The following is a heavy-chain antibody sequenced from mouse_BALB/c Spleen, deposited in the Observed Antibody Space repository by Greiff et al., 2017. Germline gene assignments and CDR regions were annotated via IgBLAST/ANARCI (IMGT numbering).Heavy chain of an antibody. V-gene: IGHV5-17*02. CDR1: GFTFSSFG. CDR3: ARSVRATFAY. Sequence: EVQRVESGGGLVQPGGSRKLSCAASGFTFSSFGMHWVRQAPEKGLEWVAYISSDSSTIYYADTVKGRFTISRDNPKNTLFLQMTSLRSEDTAMYYCARSVRATFAYWGQGTLVTVSA. CDR2: ISSDSSTI. J-gene: IGHJ3*01. D-gene: IGHD3-1*01.